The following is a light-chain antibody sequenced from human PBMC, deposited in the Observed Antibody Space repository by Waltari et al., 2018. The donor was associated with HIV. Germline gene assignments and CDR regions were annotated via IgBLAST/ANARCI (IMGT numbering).Light chain of an antibody. Sequence: FMLTQHHSVSDSPGKTVIISFTRDRGNIATNYVHWFQRRPGSAPTTLLYEDRRSASGVPDRFSGSIDRSSNSASLTISGVMTEDEADYYCQSFDTTNHWVFGGGTKLTVL. V-gene: IGLV6-57*03. CDR1: RGNIATNY. CDR2: EDR. CDR3: QSFDTTNHWV. J-gene: IGLJ3*02.